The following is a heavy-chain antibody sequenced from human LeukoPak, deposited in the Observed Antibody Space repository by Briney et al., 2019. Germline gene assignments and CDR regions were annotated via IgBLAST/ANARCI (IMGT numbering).Heavy chain of an antibody. D-gene: IGHD6-19*01. CDR1: GFTFSSYG. Sequence: GGSLRLSCAASGFTFSSYGMSWVRQAPGKGLESVSVISNDGGTYYADSVKGRFTISRDNSKNTVYLQMNSLRAEDTAVYYCAGDKTSSGWYEIDYWGQGTLVTVSS. J-gene: IGHJ4*02. V-gene: IGHV3-53*01. CDR3: AGDKTSSGWYEIDY. CDR2: ISNDGGT.